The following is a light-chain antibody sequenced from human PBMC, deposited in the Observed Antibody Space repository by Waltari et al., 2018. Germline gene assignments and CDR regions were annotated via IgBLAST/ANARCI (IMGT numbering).Light chain of an antibody. CDR1: SSDRGGFNS. J-gene: IGLJ3*02. Sequence: QSSLTQPAFGSGAPGQSVPIPTPGNSSDRGGFNSVSWYQQHPGKVPKLLIFDVSNRPSGVSNRFSGSKSGNTASLTISGLQAEDESDYYCCSFTSRSTWVFGGGTKLTVL. V-gene: IGLV2-14*01. CDR3: CSFTSRSTWV. CDR2: DVS.